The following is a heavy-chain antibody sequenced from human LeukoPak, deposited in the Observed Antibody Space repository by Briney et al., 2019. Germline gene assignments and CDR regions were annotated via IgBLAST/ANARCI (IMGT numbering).Heavy chain of an antibody. Sequence: GGSLRLSCAASGFTVSSNYMSWVRQAPGKGLEWVSVIYSDGNAYYADSVKGRFTISRDNSKNTLYLQMNSLRAEDTAVYYCARDFSGRGDAFDIWGQGTMATVSS. D-gene: IGHD1-26*01. CDR2: IYSDGNA. CDR3: ARDFSGRGDAFDI. J-gene: IGHJ3*02. V-gene: IGHV3-53*01. CDR1: GFTVSSNY.